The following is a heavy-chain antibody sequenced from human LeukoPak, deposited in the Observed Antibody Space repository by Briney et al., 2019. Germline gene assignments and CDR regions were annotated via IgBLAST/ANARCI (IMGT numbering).Heavy chain of an antibody. V-gene: IGHV3-74*03. Sequence: GGSLRLSCAASGFTLSSYGMHWVRQAPGKGLVWVSRINRDGSTTKYADSVKGRFTVSRDNAKNTLNLQMNSLRAEDTAVYYCARDKKSGESSEIDYWGQGTLVTVSS. J-gene: IGHJ4*02. CDR2: INRDGSTT. CDR1: GFTLSSYG. D-gene: IGHD3-10*01. CDR3: ARDKKSGESSEIDY.